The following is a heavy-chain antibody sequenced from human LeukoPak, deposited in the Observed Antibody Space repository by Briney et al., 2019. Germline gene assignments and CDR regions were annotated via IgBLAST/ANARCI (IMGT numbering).Heavy chain of an antibody. CDR2: ISRDGRRI. J-gene: IGHJ5*02. Sequence: PGGSLRLSCAASGFTFSSNAMHWVRQAPGKGLEWVAVISRDGRRIYYTDSAKGRFIISRDNSKNTLSLQMNSLRGEDTAVYSCARDRVNRSDCGGDCYSAVFDHWGQGILVTVSS. D-gene: IGHD2-21*02. V-gene: IGHV3-30*04. CDR1: GFTFSSNA. CDR3: ARDRVNRSDCGGDCYSAVFDH.